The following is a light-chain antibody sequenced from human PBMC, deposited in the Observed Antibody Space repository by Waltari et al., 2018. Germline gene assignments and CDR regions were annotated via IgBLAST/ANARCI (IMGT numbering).Light chain of an antibody. Sequence: QSVLTQPPSASGTPGPRVPISCSGSSPNIVSNDLYWYQQLPGTAPTLLIYRNNQRPSGVPDRFSGSKSGTSASLAISGLRSEDEADYYCAAWDDSLSGWVFGGGTKLTVL. J-gene: IGLJ3*02. V-gene: IGLV1-47*01. CDR3: AAWDDSLSGWV. CDR1: SPNIVSND. CDR2: RNN.